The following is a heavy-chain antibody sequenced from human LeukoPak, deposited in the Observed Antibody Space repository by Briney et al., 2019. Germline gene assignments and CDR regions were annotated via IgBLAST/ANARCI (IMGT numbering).Heavy chain of an antibody. D-gene: IGHD6-13*01. CDR1: GFTFNNYN. V-gene: IGHV3-21*01. CDR2: ITSSGTYI. J-gene: IGHJ5*02. Sequence: GGSLRLSCAASGFTFNNYNMNWVRQAPGRALEWVSSITSSGTYIFYADSVKGRFTISRDNAKNSLYLQMNSLRAEDTAVYYCARDSDKGIAAAGALDPWGQGTLVTVSS. CDR3: ARDSDKGIAAAGALDP.